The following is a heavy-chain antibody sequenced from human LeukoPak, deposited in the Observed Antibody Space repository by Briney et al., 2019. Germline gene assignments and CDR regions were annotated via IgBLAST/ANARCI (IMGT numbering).Heavy chain of an antibody. J-gene: IGHJ4*02. Sequence: SETLSLTCTVSGGSISSFYWNWIRQPPGKGLEWIGSIYYSGSTNYNPFLKSRVTISVDTSKNQFSLKLSSVTAADTAVFYCARGIMSGYYFDYWGQGTLVTVSS. D-gene: IGHD3-3*01. V-gene: IGHV4-59*12. CDR2: IYYSGST. CDR1: GGSISSFY. CDR3: ARGIMSGYYFDY.